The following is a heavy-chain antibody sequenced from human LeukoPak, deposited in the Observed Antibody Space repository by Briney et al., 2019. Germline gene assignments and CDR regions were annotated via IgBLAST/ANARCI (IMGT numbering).Heavy chain of an antibody. V-gene: IGHV3-13*01. D-gene: IGHD1-26*01. Sequence: PGGSLRLSCAASGFTLSDYDMHWVRPATGKGLERVSGIGTVGDTYYQDSVKGRYTISRENAQNSLYLQMNRLRAGDTAVYYCVRGARVGTTVWGFDPWGQGTLVTVS. CDR2: IGTVGDT. CDR3: VRGARVGTTVWGFDP. J-gene: IGHJ5*02. CDR1: GFTLSDYD.